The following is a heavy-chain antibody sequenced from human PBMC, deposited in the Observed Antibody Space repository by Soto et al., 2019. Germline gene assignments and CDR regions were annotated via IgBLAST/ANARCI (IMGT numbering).Heavy chain of an antibody. CDR3: AKGLRPRTYYFDYYFDY. CDR1: GFTFSSYA. Sequence: EVQLLESGGGLVQPGGSLRLSCAASGFTFSSYAMSWVRQGPGKGLEWVSSMSGSGDITRYADSVKGRFTISRDNSKDTLYLQVNSLRVEDTAVYYCAKGLRPRTYYFDYYFDYWGQGTLVTVSS. V-gene: IGHV3-23*01. D-gene: IGHD1-26*01. J-gene: IGHJ4*02. CDR2: MSGSGDIT.